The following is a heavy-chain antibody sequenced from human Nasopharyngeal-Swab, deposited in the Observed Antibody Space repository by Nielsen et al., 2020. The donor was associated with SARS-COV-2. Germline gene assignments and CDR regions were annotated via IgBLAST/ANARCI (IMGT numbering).Heavy chain of an antibody. CDR3: ARGGYSGYHYYYYGMDV. Sequence: WIRQPPGKGLEWIGEINHSGSTNYSPPLKSRVTISVDTSKNQFSLKLSSVTAADTAVYYCARGGYSGYHYYYYGMDVWGQGTTVTVSS. CDR2: INHSGST. D-gene: IGHD5-12*01. J-gene: IGHJ6*02. V-gene: IGHV4-34*01.